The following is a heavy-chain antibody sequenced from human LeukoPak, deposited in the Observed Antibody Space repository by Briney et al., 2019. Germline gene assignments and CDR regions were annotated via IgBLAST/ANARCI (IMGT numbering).Heavy chain of an antibody. CDR1: GGSISSYY. CDR3: AREGDFWSGYYHFDY. Sequence: SETLSLTCTVSGGSISSYYWSWIRQPQGKGLKGFGRIYTSGSTNYNPSLKSRVTMSVDTSKNQFSLKLSSVTAADTAVYYCAREGDFWSGYYHFDYWGQGTLVTVSS. V-gene: IGHV4-4*07. J-gene: IGHJ4*02. D-gene: IGHD3-3*01. CDR2: IYTSGST.